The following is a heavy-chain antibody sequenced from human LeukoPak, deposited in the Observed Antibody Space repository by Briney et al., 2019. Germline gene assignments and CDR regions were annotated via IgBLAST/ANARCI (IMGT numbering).Heavy chain of an antibody. J-gene: IGHJ4*02. D-gene: IGHD1-26*01. V-gene: IGHV4-34*01. CDR3: ARAGLVGATDY. Sequence: PGGSLRLSCAASGFTFSSYWMSWIRQPPGKGLEWIGEINHSGRATYNPSLKSRVTISLDTSKNQFSLKLTSVTAADTAVFYCARAGLVGATDYWGQGTLVTVSS. CDR2: INHSGRA. CDR1: GFTFSSYW.